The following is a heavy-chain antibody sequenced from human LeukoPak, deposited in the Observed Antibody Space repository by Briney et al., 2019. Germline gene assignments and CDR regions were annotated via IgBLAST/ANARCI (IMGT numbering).Heavy chain of an antibody. CDR3: AKDNNGAAAGIIPGAFDI. Sequence: GGSLRLSCAASGYTFSRCDMHWVREAPGKGLEWVAFVLYDGSLKYYADSVRGRVTISRDNSKNTLYLQMNSLRGEDTAVYYCAKDNNGAAAGIIPGAFDIWGQGTMVTVSS. V-gene: IGHV3-30*02. CDR2: VLYDGSLK. D-gene: IGHD6-13*01. CDR1: GYTFSRCD. J-gene: IGHJ3*02.